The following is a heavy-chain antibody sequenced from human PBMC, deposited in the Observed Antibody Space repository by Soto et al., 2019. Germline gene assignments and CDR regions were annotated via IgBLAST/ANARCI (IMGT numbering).Heavy chain of an antibody. CDR2: IKQDGSEK. D-gene: IGHD6-13*01. CDR3: ARENLTPAAGYLDYFYHGMDV. J-gene: IGHJ6*02. V-gene: IGHV3-7*04. CDR1: GFTFSSYW. Sequence: PGGSLRLSCAASGFTFSSYWMSWVRQAPGKGLEWVANIKQDGSEKYYVDSMKGRFTIARDNAKNSLFLQMNSLRAEDTAVYYCARENLTPAAGYLDYFYHGMDVWGQGTTVTVSS.